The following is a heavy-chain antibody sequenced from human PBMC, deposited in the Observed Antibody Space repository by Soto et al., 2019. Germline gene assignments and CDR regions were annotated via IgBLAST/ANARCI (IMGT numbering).Heavy chain of an antibody. CDR2: ISSDGSNK. CDR1: GFTFSSYA. Sequence: QVQLVESGGGVVQPGRSLRLSCAASGFTFSSYAMHWVRQAPGKGLEWVAVISSDGSNKYYADSVKGRFTISRDNSKNTLYLQMNSLRAEDTAVYYCANLGPVVTAKETFDYWGQGTLVTVSS. D-gene: IGHD2-21*02. J-gene: IGHJ4*02. V-gene: IGHV3-30-3*01. CDR3: ANLGPVVTAKETFDY.